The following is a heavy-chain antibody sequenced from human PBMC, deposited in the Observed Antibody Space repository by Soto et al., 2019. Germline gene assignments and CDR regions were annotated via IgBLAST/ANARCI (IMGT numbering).Heavy chain of an antibody. CDR1: GYTFTSYG. V-gene: IGHV1-18*01. D-gene: IGHD5-18*01. CDR3: ARGSVGYSYGPGYDY. CDR2: ISAYNGNT. J-gene: IGHJ4*02. Sequence: XSVKVSFKASGYTFTSYGISWVRQAPGQGLEWMGWISAYNGNTNYAQKLQGRVTMTTDTSTSTAYMELRSLRSDDTAVYYCARGSVGYSYGPGYDYWGQGTLVTVSS.